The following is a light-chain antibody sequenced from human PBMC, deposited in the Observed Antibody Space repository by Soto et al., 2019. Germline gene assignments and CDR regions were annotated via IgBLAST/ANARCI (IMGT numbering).Light chain of an antibody. Sequence: QSVLTQPASVSGSPGQSITIACAGTSSDVGNFNLVSWYQHHPGKAPKLMIFEVSKRPSGVSNRYSGSKSGNTASLTISGLQAEDEADYYCCSYAGNKIHYVCGTGTKSPS. V-gene: IGLV2-23*02. CDR1: SSDVGNFNL. J-gene: IGLJ1*01. CDR2: EVS. CDR3: CSYAGNKIHYV.